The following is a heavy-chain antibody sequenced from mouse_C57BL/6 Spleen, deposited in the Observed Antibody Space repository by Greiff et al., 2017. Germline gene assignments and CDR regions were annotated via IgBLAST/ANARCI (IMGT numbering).Heavy chain of an antibody. V-gene: IGHV1-81*01. CDR2: IYPRSGNT. Sequence: VKVVESGAELARPGASVKLSCKASGYTFTSYGISWVKQRTGQGLEWIGEIYPRSGNTYYNEKFKGKATLTADKSSSTAYMELRSLTSEDSAVYFCARKDFITTVVADYWGQGTTLTVSS. J-gene: IGHJ2*01. D-gene: IGHD1-1*01. CDR1: GYTFTSYG. CDR3: ARKDFITTVVADY.